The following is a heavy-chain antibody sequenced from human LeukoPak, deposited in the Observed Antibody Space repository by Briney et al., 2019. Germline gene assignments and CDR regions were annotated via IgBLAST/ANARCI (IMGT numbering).Heavy chain of an antibody. CDR3: ARDPDGGRDFDY. Sequence: ASVKVSCEASGYTFTSYGISWVRQAPGQGLEWMGWISAYNGKTNYAQKFQGRVTMTTDTSTSTAYMELRSLRSDDTAVYYCARDPDGGRDFDYWGQGTLVTVSS. D-gene: IGHD4-23*01. CDR2: ISAYNGKT. J-gene: IGHJ4*02. CDR1: GYTFTSYG. V-gene: IGHV1-18*01.